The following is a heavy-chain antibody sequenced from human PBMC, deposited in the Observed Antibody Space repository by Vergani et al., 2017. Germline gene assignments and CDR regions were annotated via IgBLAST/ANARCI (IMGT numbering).Heavy chain of an antibody. Sequence: QLQLQESGPGLVKPSEPLSLTCTVSGGSLRRSSYYLGWIRQPPGKGLGWIGSIYFSGSTNYNPSLKSRVPISVDTSKNHFSLELSSVTAADTAVYYCARHGQLSSSWSPPWGQGTLVTVSS. V-gene: IGHV4-39*01. D-gene: IGHD6-13*01. CDR1: GGSLRRSSYY. CDR3: ARHGQLSSSWSPP. J-gene: IGHJ5*02. CDR2: IYFSGST.